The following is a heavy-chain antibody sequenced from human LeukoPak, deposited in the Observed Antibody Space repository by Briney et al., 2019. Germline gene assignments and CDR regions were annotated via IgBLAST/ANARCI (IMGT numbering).Heavy chain of an antibody. CDR2: ISGIGVST. J-gene: IGHJ4*02. CDR3: AKDFYDFWSGFDY. Sequence: ISGIGVSTYYTDSVKGRLNIYRDNFKNMVWMQMNSLKAGDTAIYYCAKDFYDFWSGFDYWGQGTLVTVSS. V-gene: IGHV3-23*01. D-gene: IGHD3-3*01.